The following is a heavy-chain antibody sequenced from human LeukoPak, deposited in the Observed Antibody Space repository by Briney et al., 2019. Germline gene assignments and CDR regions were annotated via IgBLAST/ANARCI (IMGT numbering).Heavy chain of an antibody. J-gene: IGHJ3*02. CDR2: ISAYNGNT. Sequence: ASVKVSCKASGYTFTSYGISWVRQAPGQGLEWMEWISAYNGNTNYAQKLQGRVTMTTDTSTSTAYMELRSLRSDDTAVYYCARAYDSSGYYYPAFDIWGQGTMVTVSS. CDR1: GYTFTSYG. CDR3: ARAYDSSGYYYPAFDI. V-gene: IGHV1-18*01. D-gene: IGHD3-22*01.